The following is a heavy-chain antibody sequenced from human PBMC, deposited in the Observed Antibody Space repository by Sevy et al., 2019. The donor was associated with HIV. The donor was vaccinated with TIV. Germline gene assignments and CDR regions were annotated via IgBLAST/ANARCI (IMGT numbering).Heavy chain of an antibody. Sequence: SGPTLVNPTQTLTLTCTFSGFSLSTSGVGVGWIRQPPGKALEWLALIYWNDDKRYSPSLKSRLTITKDTSKNQVVLTMINMDPVDTATYYCAHRRGYYDSSGYYTGSLSPFDYWGQGTLVTVSS. J-gene: IGHJ4*02. V-gene: IGHV2-5*01. D-gene: IGHD3-22*01. CDR1: GFSLSTSGVG. CDR2: IYWNDDK. CDR3: AHRRGYYDSSGYYTGSLSPFDY.